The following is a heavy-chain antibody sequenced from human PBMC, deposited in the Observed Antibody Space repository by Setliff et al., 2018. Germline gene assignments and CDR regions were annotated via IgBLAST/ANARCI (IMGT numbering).Heavy chain of an antibody. CDR1: GYTISSYP. CDR2: INTKTATP. J-gene: IGHJ3*01. Sequence: ASVKVSCKVSGYTISSYPLNWVRQAPGQGLEWMGWINTKTATPSYAQGFTGRFVFSLDTSASTAHLQIDSRTSEDTAVYYCARDLPTEYETIRDTFDVWGQGTKVPVSS. V-gene: IGHV7-4-1*01. CDR3: ARDLPTEYETIRDTFDV. D-gene: IGHD2-21*01.